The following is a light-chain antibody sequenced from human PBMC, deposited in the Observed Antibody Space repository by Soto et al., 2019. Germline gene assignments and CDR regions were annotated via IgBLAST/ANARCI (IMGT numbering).Light chain of an antibody. V-gene: IGKV3-20*01. CDR2: GVY. CDR3: QHYGYSQWT. Sequence: IVLTQSPGTLSLSPGERATLSCRASQTGSNSYLAWYQHKSGQAPRLLIYGVYTRASGIPDRFSGSGSGTEFTLTITRLESEDSAVSFCQHYGYSQWTFGQGTKVDIK. J-gene: IGKJ1*01. CDR1: QTGSNSY.